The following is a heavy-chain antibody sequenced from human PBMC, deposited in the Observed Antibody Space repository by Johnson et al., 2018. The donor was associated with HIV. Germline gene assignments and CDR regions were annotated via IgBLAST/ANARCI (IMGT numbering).Heavy chain of an antibody. J-gene: IGHJ3*02. D-gene: IGHD5-18*01. CDR1: GFTFDDYG. Sequence: VQVVESGGGVVQPGRSLRLSCAASGFTFDDYGMSWVRQAPGKGLEWVSGINWNGGSTGYAASVTGRFTISRDNSRNTLYLQMHSLRPDDTAVYYCAKDTAMLRSSAAFDIWGQGTMVTVSS. CDR2: INWNGGST. V-gene: IGHV3-20*04. CDR3: AKDTAMLRSSAAFDI.